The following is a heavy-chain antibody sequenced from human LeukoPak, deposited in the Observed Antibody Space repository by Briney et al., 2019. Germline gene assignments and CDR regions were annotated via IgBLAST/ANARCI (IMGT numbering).Heavy chain of an antibody. CDR3: ARVLKGPATFDY. J-gene: IGHJ4*02. Sequence: GGPLTLSCAASGFTLSDFYMSWIRPAPGKGLEWVSYISSSGSTIYYADSVKGRFTISRDNAKNSLYLQMNSLRAEDTAVYYCARVLKGPATFDYWGQGTLVTVSS. CDR1: GFTLSDFY. CDR2: ISSSGSTI. V-gene: IGHV3-11*01.